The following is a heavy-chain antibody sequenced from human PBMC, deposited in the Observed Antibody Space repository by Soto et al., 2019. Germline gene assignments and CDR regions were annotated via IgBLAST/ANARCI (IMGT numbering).Heavy chain of an antibody. CDR1: GYTFTGYY. Sequence: ASVKVSCKASGYTFTGYYMHWVRQAPGQGLEWMGWINPNSGGTNYAQKFQGWVTMTRDTSISTAYMELSRLRSDDTAVYYCARGSDYGDSYAGWAFDIWGQGTMVTVSS. J-gene: IGHJ3*02. D-gene: IGHD4-17*01. V-gene: IGHV1-2*04. CDR2: INPNSGGT. CDR3: ARGSDYGDSYAGWAFDI.